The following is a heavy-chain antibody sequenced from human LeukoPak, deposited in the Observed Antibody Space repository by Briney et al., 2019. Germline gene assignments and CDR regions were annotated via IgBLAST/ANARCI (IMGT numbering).Heavy chain of an antibody. CDR3: ARRAGGWARNNWFDP. J-gene: IGHJ5*02. V-gene: IGHV3-23*01. CDR2: ISGSGGST. Sequence: PGGSLRLSCAASGFTFSSYGMSWVRQAPGKGLEWVSAISGSGGSTYYADSVKGRFTISRDNSKNTLYLQMNSLRAVDTAVYYCARRAGGWARNNWFDPWGQGTLVTVSS. CDR1: GFTFSSYG. D-gene: IGHD3-16*01.